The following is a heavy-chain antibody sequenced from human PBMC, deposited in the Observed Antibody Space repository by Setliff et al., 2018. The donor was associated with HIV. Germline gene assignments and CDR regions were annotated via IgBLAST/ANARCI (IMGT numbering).Heavy chain of an antibody. CDR2: IYYSGST. CDR3: AAFDSGRDV. CDR1: GGSISSSSYY. V-gene: IGHV4-39*01. Sequence: SETLSLTCTVSGGSISSSSYYWGWIRQPPGKGLGWIGSIYYSGSTYYNPSLKSRVTISVDTSKNQFSLKLSSVTAADTGVYYCAAFDSGRDVWGQGTLVTVSS. J-gene: IGHJ4*02. D-gene: IGHD6-19*01.